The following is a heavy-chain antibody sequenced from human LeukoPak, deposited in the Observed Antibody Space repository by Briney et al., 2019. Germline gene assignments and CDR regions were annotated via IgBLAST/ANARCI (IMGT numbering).Heavy chain of an antibody. CDR2: IYYSGST. V-gene: IGHV4-39*01. CDR1: GGSISSSSYY. J-gene: IGHJ4*02. D-gene: IGHD1-26*01. Sequence: SETLSLTCTVSGGSISSSSYYWGWIRQPPGKGLEWIGSIYYSGSTSYNPSLKSRVTTSVDTSKNQFSLRLSSVTAADTAVFYCARHVVSGSYFDYWGQGILVTVSS. CDR3: ARHVVSGSYFDY.